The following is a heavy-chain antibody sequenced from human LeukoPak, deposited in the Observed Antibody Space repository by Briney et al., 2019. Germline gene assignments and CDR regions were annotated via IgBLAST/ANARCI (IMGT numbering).Heavy chain of an antibody. CDR1: GFTFRNYW. CDR2: IQNDGNEK. J-gene: IGHJ3*02. D-gene: IGHD3-10*01. V-gene: IGHV3-7*01. Sequence: GGSLRLSCAASGFTFRNYWMSWVRQAPGKGLEWVAGIQNDGNEKNYGDSVKGRFTISRDNARDSVSLQLSSLRAEDTALYYCVRDPAFGAFDIWAQGTMVTVSS. CDR3: VRDPAFGAFDI.